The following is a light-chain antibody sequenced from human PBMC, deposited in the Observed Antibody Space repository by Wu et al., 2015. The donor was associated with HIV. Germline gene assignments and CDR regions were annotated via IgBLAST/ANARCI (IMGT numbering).Light chain of an antibody. J-gene: IGKJ5*01. CDR1: QDIFTY. CDR2: DAS. Sequence: IQLTQSPSSLSASIGDRVNITCRASQDIFTYLAWYQQTPGKAPRVLIYDASTLQSGVSSRFRGSGSGAEFTLTISGLRREDFAIYFCQQLNSFPLTFGQGSRLEI. V-gene: IGKV1-9*01. CDR3: QQLNSFPLT.